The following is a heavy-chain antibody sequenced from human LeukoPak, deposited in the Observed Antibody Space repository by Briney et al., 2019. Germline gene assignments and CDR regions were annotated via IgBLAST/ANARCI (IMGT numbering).Heavy chain of an antibody. CDR1: GFTFSSFA. Sequence: GGSLRLSCAASGFTFSSFAMTWVRQAPGKGLEWVAHINQDGSEEHYMDSAKARFTISRDNAKNSLSLQMNSLRAEDTAVYYCVRDGGVSGYDLLDYWGQGTLVTVSS. CDR3: VRDGGVSGYDLLDY. CDR2: INQDGSEE. J-gene: IGHJ4*02. D-gene: IGHD5-12*01. V-gene: IGHV3-7*01.